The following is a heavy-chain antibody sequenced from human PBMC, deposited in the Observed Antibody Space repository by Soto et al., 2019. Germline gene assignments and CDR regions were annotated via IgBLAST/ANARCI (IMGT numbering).Heavy chain of an antibody. J-gene: IGHJ4*02. CDR2: ISGSGGST. D-gene: IGHD3-3*01. V-gene: IGHV3-23*01. Sequence: GGSLRLSCAASGFTFSSYAMSWVRQAPGKGLEWVSAISGSGGSTYYADSVKGRFTISRDNSKNTLYLQMNSLRAEDTAVYYCAKSSYDFWSGYFPFDYWGQGALVTVSS. CDR3: AKSSYDFWSGYFPFDY. CDR1: GFTFSSYA.